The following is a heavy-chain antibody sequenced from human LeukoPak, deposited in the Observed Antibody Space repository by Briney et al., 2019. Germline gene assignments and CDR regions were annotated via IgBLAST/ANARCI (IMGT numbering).Heavy chain of an antibody. CDR3: ATYKNWVAGDV. D-gene: IGHD7-27*01. CDR2: IKEDESEK. CDR1: GFTFSDSW. J-gene: IGHJ6*02. V-gene: IGHV3-7*01. Sequence: GSLRLSCAASGFTFSDSWMSWVRQPPGKGPEWLANIKEDESEKHYVDSVKGRFTVSRDNAKSSLFLQMNSLRVEDTAVYYCATYKNWVAGDVWGQGTTVSASS.